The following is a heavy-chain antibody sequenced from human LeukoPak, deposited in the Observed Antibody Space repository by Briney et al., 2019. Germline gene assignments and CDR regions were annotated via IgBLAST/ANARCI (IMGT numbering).Heavy chain of an antibody. Sequence: SETLSLTCAVYGGSFSGYYWSWIRQPPGKGLEWVGEINHSGSTNYNPSLKSRVTISVDTSENQFSLKLSSVTAADTAVYYCARAQARFWSGYYDWFDPWGQGTLVTVSS. D-gene: IGHD3-3*01. V-gene: IGHV4-34*01. CDR2: INHSGST. J-gene: IGHJ5*02. CDR1: GGSFSGYY. CDR3: ARAQARFWSGYYDWFDP.